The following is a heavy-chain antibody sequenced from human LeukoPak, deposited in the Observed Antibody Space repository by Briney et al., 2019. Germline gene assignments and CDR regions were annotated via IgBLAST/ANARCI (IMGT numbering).Heavy chain of an antibody. Sequence: ASVKVSCKASGYTFIDYTMHWLRQAPGQRLDWMGWINGGSGNTKYSPEFQGRVTISRDTSASTGYMELSSLRSEDTAVYYCANPRYDSSGYYYVDWGQGTLVTVSS. J-gene: IGHJ4*02. CDR3: ANPRYDSSGYYYVD. CDR2: INGGSGNT. V-gene: IGHV1-3*01. CDR1: GYTFIDYT. D-gene: IGHD3-22*01.